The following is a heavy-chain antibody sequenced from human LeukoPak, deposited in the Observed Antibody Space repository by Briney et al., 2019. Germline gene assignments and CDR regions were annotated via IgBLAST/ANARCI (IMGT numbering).Heavy chain of an antibody. CDR2: ISAYNGNT. Sequence: ASVKVSCKASGGTFSSCAISWVRQAPGQGLEWMGWISAYNGNTNYAQKLQGRVTMTTDTSTSTAYMELRSLRSDDTAVYYCARASGSYYSIDYWGQGTLVTVSS. J-gene: IGHJ4*02. V-gene: IGHV1-18*01. D-gene: IGHD1-26*01. CDR3: ARASGSYYSIDY. CDR1: GGTFSSCA.